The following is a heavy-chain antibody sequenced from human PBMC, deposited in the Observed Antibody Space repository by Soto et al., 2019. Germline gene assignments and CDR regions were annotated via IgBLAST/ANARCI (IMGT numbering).Heavy chain of an antibody. CDR3: ARRTSGWDYFDY. V-gene: IGHV4-59*11. CDR1: GASISSHS. CDR2: ISYSGT. J-gene: IGHJ4*02. Sequence: QVQLQESGPGLVKPSETLSFTCAVSGASISSHSWSWIRQPPGKGLECIGYISYSGTNYNPSLKSRVNISVDTSKNQFSLKLSSVTAADTAVYYCARRTSGWDYFDYWGQGALVTVSS. D-gene: IGHD2-2*01.